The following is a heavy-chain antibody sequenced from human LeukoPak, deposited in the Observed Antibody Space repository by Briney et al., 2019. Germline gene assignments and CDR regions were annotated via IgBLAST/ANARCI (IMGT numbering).Heavy chain of an antibody. D-gene: IGHD3-22*01. J-gene: IGHJ4*02. CDR3: ARSLTYYYDSSGYYARDY. V-gene: IGHV3-23*01. CDR2: ISGSGGST. Sequence: PGGSLRLSCAASGFAFSTFAMSWVRQAPGKGLDWVSSISGSGGSTYYADSVKGRFTISRDNSKNTLYLQMNSLRAEDTAVYYCARSLTYYYDSSGYYARDYWGQGTLVTVSS. CDR1: GFAFSTFA.